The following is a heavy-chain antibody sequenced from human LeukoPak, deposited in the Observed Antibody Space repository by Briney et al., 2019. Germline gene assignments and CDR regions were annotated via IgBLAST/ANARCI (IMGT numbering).Heavy chain of an antibody. CDR3: AREFCSGANCYPMGAFDM. CDR2: IEQDGSEK. J-gene: IGHJ3*02. Sequence: GGSLRLSCAASGFTFSRYWMSWVRQAPGKGLEWVANIEQDGSEKYYVDSVKGRFTISRDNAKNSLYLQMNSLRAEDTAVYCCAREFCSGANCYPMGAFDMCGQGTMVTVSS. CDR1: GFTFSRYW. D-gene: IGHD2-15*01. V-gene: IGHV3-7*01.